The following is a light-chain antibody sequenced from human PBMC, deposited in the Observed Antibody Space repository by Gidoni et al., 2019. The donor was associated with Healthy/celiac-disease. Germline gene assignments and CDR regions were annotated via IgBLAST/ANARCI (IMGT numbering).Light chain of an antibody. CDR1: QSVSSY. CDR2: DAS. V-gene: IGKV3-11*01. CDR3: QQRSTT. Sequence: EIVLTQSPATLSLSPGERATLSCRASQSVSSYLAWYQQKPGQAPRLLSYDASNRATGIPARVRGRGSGTDFTLTISSREPEEFAVYYCQQRSTTFGQGTKVEIK. J-gene: IGKJ1*01.